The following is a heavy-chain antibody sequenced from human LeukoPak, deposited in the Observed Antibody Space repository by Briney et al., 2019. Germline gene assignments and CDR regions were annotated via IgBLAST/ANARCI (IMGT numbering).Heavy chain of an antibody. D-gene: IGHD1-1*01. CDR1: GYSISSGYY. CDR3: AGRLPMTLLDAFDI. CDR2: IYHSGST. Sequence: SETLSLTCTVSGYSISSGYYWGWIRQPPGKGLEWIGSIYHSGSTYYNPSLKSRVTISVDTSKNQFSLKLSSVTAADTAVYYCAGRLPMTLLDAFDIWGQGTMVTVSS. V-gene: IGHV4-38-2*02. J-gene: IGHJ3*02.